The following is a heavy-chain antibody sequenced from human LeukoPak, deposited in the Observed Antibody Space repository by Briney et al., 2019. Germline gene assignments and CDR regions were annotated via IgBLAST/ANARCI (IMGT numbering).Heavy chain of an antibody. CDR2: ISSSSSYI. CDR1: GFTSSSYS. Sequence: PGGSLRLSCAASGFTSSSYSMNWVRQAPGKGLEWVSSISSSSSYIYYADSVKGRFTISRDNAKNSLYLQMNSLRAEDTAVYYCAREYYYGSGSYYNEPSHYYYYGMDVWGKGTTVTVSS. D-gene: IGHD3-10*01. V-gene: IGHV3-21*01. CDR3: AREYYYGSGSYYNEPSHYYYYGMDV. J-gene: IGHJ6*04.